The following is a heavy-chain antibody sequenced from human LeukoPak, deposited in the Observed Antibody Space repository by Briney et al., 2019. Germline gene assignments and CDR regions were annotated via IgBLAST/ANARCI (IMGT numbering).Heavy chain of an antibody. D-gene: IGHD7-27*01. V-gene: IGHV4-59*11. CDR1: GASITSHY. CDR3: ARDRRPHWGFDH. Sequence: SETLSLTCTVSGASITSHYWSWIRQPPGRGLECIGYIYYTGYASYDPSLKSRVTISLDTPKNQFSLKLKNVTAADTAVYYCARDRRPHWGFDHWGQGSLVTVSP. CDR2: IYYTGYA. J-gene: IGHJ4*02.